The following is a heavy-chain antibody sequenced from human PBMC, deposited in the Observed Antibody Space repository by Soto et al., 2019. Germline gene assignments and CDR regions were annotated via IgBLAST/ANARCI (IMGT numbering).Heavy chain of an antibody. CDR3: ARDRGYSGYDLNYYYGMDV. D-gene: IGHD5-12*01. J-gene: IGHJ6*02. CDR1: GGTFSSYA. CDR2: IIPIFGTA. Sequence: SVKVSCKASGGTFSSYAISWVRQAPGQGLEWMGGIIPIFGTANYAQKFQGRVTITADKSTSTAYMELSSLRSEDTAVYYCARDRGYSGYDLNYYYGMDVWGQGTTVTVSS. V-gene: IGHV1-69*06.